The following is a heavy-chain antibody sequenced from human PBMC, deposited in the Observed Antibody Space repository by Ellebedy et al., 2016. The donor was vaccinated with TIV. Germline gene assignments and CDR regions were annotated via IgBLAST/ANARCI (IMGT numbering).Heavy chain of an antibody. V-gene: IGHV1-2*02. CDR3: ARDYDFWSGYSGIDY. D-gene: IGHD3-3*01. Sequence: ASVKVSXKASGYTFTGYYMHWVRQAPGQGLEWMGWINPNSGGTNYAQKFQGRVTMTRDTSISTAYMELSRLRSDDTAVYYCARDYDFWSGYSGIDYWGQGTLVTVSS. CDR2: INPNSGGT. J-gene: IGHJ4*02. CDR1: GYTFTGYY.